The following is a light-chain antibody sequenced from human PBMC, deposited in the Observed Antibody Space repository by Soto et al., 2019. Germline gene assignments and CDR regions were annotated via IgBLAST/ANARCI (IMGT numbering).Light chain of an antibody. CDR1: QSVSSK. J-gene: IGKJ1*01. V-gene: IGKV3-15*01. CDR2: GTS. CDR3: QQLGT. Sequence: EIVMTQSPGTLSVSPGERATLSCRASQSVSSKLAWYQQKPGQAPRLLIYGTSTRATGIPARFSGSGSGTEFTLTISSLQSEDFAVYYCQQLGTFGQGTKVDIK.